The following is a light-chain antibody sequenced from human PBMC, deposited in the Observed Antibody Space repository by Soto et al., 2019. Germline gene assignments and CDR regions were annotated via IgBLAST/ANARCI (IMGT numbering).Light chain of an antibody. CDR3: QHRHN. CDR2: DVS. V-gene: IGKV3-11*01. CDR1: QSVRSD. J-gene: IGKJ3*01. Sequence: EIVLTQSPATLSLSPGERVTLSCRASQSVRSDFAWYQQKPGQAPRLLIYDVSNRATGIPARFSGSGSGTDFTLTISSLEPEDFALYYCQHRHNFGPGTKVDIK.